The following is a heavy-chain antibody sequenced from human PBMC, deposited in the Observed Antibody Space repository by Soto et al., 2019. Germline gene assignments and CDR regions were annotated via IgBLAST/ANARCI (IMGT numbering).Heavy chain of an antibody. Sequence: ASVKVSCKASGYTFTGYYMHWVRQAPGQGLEWMGWINPNSGGTNYAQKFQGRVTMTRDTSISTAYMELSRLRSDDTAVYYCARNVAHPHYYYYYGMDVWGQWTTVTSP. CDR3: ARNVAHPHYYYYYGMDV. V-gene: IGHV1-2*02. J-gene: IGHJ6*02. CDR2: INPNSGGT. CDR1: GYTFTGYY. D-gene: IGHD1-1*01.